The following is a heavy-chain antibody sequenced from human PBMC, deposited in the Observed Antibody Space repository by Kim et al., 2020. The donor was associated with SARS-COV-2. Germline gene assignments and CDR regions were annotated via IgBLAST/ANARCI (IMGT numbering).Heavy chain of an antibody. J-gene: IGHJ4*02. CDR1: GFTFSSYG. Sequence: GGSLRLSCAASGFTFSSYGMHWVRQAPGKGLEWVAVISYDGSNKYYADSVKGRFTISRDNSKNTLYLQMNSLRAEDTAVYYCAKSPYGIAVAGTRPFPFDYWGQGTLVTVSS. CDR3: AKSPYGIAVAGTRPFPFDY. D-gene: IGHD6-19*01. CDR2: ISYDGSNK. V-gene: IGHV3-30*18.